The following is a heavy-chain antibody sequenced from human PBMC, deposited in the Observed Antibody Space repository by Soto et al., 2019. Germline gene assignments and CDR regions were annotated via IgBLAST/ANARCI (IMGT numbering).Heavy chain of an antibody. V-gene: IGHV3-30-3*01. D-gene: IGHD2-2*02. CDR2: ISYDGSNK. Sequence: QVQLVESGGGVVQPGRSLRLSCAASGFTFSSYAMPWVRQAPGKGLEWVAVISYDGSNKYYADSVKGRFTISRDNSKNTLYLQMNSLRAEDTAVYYCAREGYCSSTSSYTRSAAAGTGGTPIDYWGQGTLVTVSS. J-gene: IGHJ4*02. CDR1: GFTFSSYA. CDR3: AREGYCSSTSSYTRSAAAGTGGTPIDY.